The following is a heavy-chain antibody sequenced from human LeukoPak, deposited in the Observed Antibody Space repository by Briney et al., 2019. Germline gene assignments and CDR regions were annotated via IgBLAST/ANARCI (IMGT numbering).Heavy chain of an antibody. V-gene: IGHV4-38-2*02. CDR2: IYHSGST. CDR1: GYSISSGYY. J-gene: IGHJ6*03. Sequence: SETLSLTCTVSGYSISSGYYWGWIRQPPGKGLEWIGSIYHSGSTNYNPSLESRVTISVDTSKNQFSLKLSSVTAADTAVYYCARVGGYYDSSGYYYYYYYMDVWGKGTTVTVSS. D-gene: IGHD3-22*01. CDR3: ARVGGYYDSSGYYYYYYYMDV.